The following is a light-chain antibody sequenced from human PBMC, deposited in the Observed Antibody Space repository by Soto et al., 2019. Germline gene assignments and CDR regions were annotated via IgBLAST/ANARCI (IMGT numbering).Light chain of an antibody. J-gene: IGLJ1*01. CDR1: SSNIGNYY. Sequence: QSVLTQPPSVSPAPGQKVPMSCSGGSSNIGNYYVSWPQQLPGTAPKLLIHENDKRPSGIPDGFSGAESGTAPTLGVTGLLPGDADDYYRGKWDTSLSIFVCGTGT. V-gene: IGLV1-51*02. CDR2: END. CDR3: GKWDTSLSIFV.